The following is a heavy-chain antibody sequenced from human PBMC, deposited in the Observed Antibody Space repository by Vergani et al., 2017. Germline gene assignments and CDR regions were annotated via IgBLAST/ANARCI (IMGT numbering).Heavy chain of an antibody. CDR1: GYTFSTYG. CDR3: ARGVYCSSTSCYGRDYYYGMDV. J-gene: IGHJ6*02. V-gene: IGHV1-18*01. D-gene: IGHD2-2*01. CDR2: ISAYNGNT. Sequence: QVQLVQSGAEVKKPGASVKVSCKASGYTFSTYGISWVRQAPGQGLEWMGWISAYNGNTNYPEKFQGRLTMTTDTSTRTAYMELRSLRSDDTAVYYCARGVYCSSTSCYGRDYYYGMDVWGQGTTVTVSS.